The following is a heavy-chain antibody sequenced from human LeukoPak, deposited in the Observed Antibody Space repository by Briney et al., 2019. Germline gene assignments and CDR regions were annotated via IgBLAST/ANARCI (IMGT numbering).Heavy chain of an antibody. D-gene: IGHD6-13*01. CDR2: INPNSGGA. CDR3: ARDAGYNSIWYYFDY. J-gene: IGHJ4*02. V-gene: IGHV1-2*02. CDR1: GYTFSGYY. Sequence: ASVKVSCKASGYTFSGYYMHWVRQAPGQGLEWMGWINPNSGGANYGQKFQGRVTMTRDTSISTAYMELSRLRSDDTAVYYCARDAGYNSIWYYFDYWGQGTLVTVSS.